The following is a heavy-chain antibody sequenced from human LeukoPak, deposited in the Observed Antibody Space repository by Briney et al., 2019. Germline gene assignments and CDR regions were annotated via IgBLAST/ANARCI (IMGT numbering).Heavy chain of an antibody. CDR1: GFTFSSYG. CDR3: ARGQKYTSGYRVTELGSRYSDY. V-gene: IGHV3-30*02. CDR2: IRNDGSNT. D-gene: IGHD5-18*01. J-gene: IGHJ4*02. Sequence: GGSLRLSCAASGFTFSSYGMSWVRQAPGKGLEWVAFIRNDGSNTYYADSVKGRFTISRDNSKNTLYLQMNSLRAEDTAVYYCARGQKYTSGYRVTELGSRYSDYWGQGARVTVSP.